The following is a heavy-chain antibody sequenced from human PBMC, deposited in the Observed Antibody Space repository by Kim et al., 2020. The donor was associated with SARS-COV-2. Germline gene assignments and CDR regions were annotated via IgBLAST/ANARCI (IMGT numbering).Heavy chain of an antibody. Sequence: GGSLRLSCAASGFTFSDYYMSWIRQAPGKGLEWVSYISSSGSTIYYADSVKGRFTISRDNAKNSLYLQMNSLRAEDTAVYYCASDYDFGAFDIWGQGTMVTVSS. CDR2: ISSSGSTI. D-gene: IGHD3-16*01. CDR3: ASDYDFGAFDI. V-gene: IGHV3-11*01. CDR1: GFTFSDYY. J-gene: IGHJ3*02.